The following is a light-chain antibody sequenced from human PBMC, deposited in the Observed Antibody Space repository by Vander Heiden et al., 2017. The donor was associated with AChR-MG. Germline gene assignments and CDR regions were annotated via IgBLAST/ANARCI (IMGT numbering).Light chain of an antibody. CDR1: SSNIGAGYH. Sequence: QSVLTQPPSVSGASGQRVTISCTGRSSNIGAGYHVHWYQQLLGTAPKLLIYGNSNRPSGVPDRFSGSKSGTSASLAITGLQAEDEADYYCQSYDSSLSAVFGGGTKLTVL. V-gene: IGLV1-40*01. CDR3: QSYDSSLSAV. CDR2: GNS. J-gene: IGLJ2*01.